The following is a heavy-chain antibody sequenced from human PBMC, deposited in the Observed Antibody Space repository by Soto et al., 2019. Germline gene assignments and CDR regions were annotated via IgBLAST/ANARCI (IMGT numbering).Heavy chain of an antibody. J-gene: IGHJ3*02. CDR2: INPNSGGT. Sequence: ASVKVSCKASGYTFTSYDINWVRQATGQGLEWMGWINPNSGGTNYAQKFQGRVTMTRDTSISTAYMELSRLRSDDTAVYYCARFEYCSSTSCSESDAFDIWGQGTMVTVSS. CDR1: GYTFTSYD. CDR3: ARFEYCSSTSCSESDAFDI. D-gene: IGHD2-2*01. V-gene: IGHV1-2*02.